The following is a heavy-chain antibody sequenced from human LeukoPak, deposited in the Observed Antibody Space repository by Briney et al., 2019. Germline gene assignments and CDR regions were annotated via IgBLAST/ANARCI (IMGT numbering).Heavy chain of an antibody. Sequence: PSETLSLTCTVSGGSISSYYWSWIRQPPGKGLEWIGYIYTSGSTNYNPSLTSRATISVDTTKNQFSLKLSSVTATDTAVYYCARRTLAGFGDSFDTWGQGTLVTVSP. D-gene: IGHD3-10*01. J-gene: IGHJ5*02. CDR3: ARRTLAGFGDSFDT. V-gene: IGHV4-4*09. CDR2: IYTSGST. CDR1: GGSISSYY.